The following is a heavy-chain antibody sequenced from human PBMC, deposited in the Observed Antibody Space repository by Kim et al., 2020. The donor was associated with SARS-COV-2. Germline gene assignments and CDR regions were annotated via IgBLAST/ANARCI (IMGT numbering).Heavy chain of an antibody. D-gene: IGHD2-21*01. J-gene: IGHJ4*02. V-gene: IGHV4-59*01. CDR2: SGST. Sequence: SGSTNYNPSLKSRVTISVDTSKNQFSLKLSSVTAADTAVYYCAGLYSYFDYWGQGTLVTVSS. CDR3: AGLYSYFDY.